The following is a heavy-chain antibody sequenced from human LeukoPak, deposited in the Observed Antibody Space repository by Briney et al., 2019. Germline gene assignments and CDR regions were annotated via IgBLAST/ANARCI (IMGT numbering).Heavy chain of an antibody. D-gene: IGHD3-22*01. CDR2: IYYSGST. Sequence: SETLSLTCTVSGGSISIGDYYWSWIRQPPGKGLEWIGYIYYSGSTYYNPSLKSRVTISVDTSKNQFSLKLSSVTAADTAVYYCARGGESSGYYHVFDYWGQGTLVTVSS. J-gene: IGHJ4*02. CDR3: ARGGESSGYYHVFDY. CDR1: GGSISIGDYY. V-gene: IGHV4-30-4*01.